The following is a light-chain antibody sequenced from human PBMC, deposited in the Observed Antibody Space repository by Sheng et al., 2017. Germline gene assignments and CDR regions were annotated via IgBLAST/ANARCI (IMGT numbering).Light chain of an antibody. CDR2: ENN. Sequence: NFMLTQPHSVSESPGKTVTISCTRSSGSIASNYVQWYQQRPGSSPTTVMYENNQRPSGVPDRFSGSIDSSSNSASLTISGLRTEDEADYYCQSYDNSDLVFGGGTEGDRP. J-gene: IGLJ3*02. CDR1: SGSIASNY. CDR3: QSYDNSDLV. V-gene: IGLV6-57*01.